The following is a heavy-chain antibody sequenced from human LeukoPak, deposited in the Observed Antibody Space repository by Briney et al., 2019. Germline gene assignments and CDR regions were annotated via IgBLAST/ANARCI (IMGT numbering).Heavy chain of an antibody. CDR2: ISGSGDST. V-gene: IGHV3-23*01. D-gene: IGHD1-26*01. CDR3: AKGSRELSY. Sequence: GGSLRLSCAACGFTFSNYAMTWVRQAQGKGLEWVSGISGSGDSTYYADSVKGRFSISRDNSQNTLYLQMNSLRAEDTAVYYCAKGSRELSYWGQGTLVTVSS. J-gene: IGHJ4*02. CDR1: GFTFSNYA.